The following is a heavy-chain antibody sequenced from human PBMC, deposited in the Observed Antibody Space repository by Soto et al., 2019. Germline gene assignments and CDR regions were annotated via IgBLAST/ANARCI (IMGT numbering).Heavy chain of an antibody. J-gene: IGHJ4*02. CDR2: IYYSGST. CDR3: ARHVSGTRLFDY. V-gene: IGHV4-59*08. Sequence: SETLSLTCTVSGGSLSSYYWSWIRQPPGKGLEWIGYIYYSGSTNYNPSLKSRVTISVDTSKNQFSLKLSSVTAADTAVYYCARHVSGTRLFDYWGQGTLVTVSS. CDR1: GGSLSSYY. D-gene: IGHD3-10*01.